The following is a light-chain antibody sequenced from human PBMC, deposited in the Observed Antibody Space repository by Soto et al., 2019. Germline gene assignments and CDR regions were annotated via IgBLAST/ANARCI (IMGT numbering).Light chain of an antibody. J-gene: IGKJ2*03. CDR2: GAS. CDR1: QRISSN. Sequence: EIVMTQSPVTLSVSPGERATLYCKASQRISSNLAWYQQKPGQPPRLLIYGASTRATGTPARFSGSGSGTVFTLTISGLQSEDFALYYCQQYNIWPPYSVGQGTKVDIK. CDR3: QQYNIWPPYS. V-gene: IGKV3-15*01.